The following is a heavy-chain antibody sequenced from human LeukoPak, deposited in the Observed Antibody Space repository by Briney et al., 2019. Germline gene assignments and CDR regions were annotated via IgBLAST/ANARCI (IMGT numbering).Heavy chain of an antibody. V-gene: IGHV4-34*01. Sequence: PSETLSLTCAVYGGSFSGYYWSWIRQPPGKGLEWIGEINHSGSTNYNPSLKSRVTISVDTSKNQFSLKLSSVTAADTAVYYCARVADYYDSSGAFDAFDTWGQGTMVTVSS. D-gene: IGHD3-22*01. CDR1: GGSFSGYY. J-gene: IGHJ3*02. CDR2: INHSGST. CDR3: ARVADYYDSSGAFDAFDT.